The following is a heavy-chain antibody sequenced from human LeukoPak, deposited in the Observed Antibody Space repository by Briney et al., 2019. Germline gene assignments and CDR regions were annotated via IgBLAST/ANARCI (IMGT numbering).Heavy chain of an antibody. Sequence: SETLSLTCTVSGGSISSYYWSWIRQPPGKGLEWIGYIYYSGSTNYNPSLKSRVTISVDTSKNQFSLKLSSMTAADTAVYYCAREAGTVGATTRDWYFDLWGRGTLVTVSS. CDR1: GGSISSYY. D-gene: IGHD1-26*01. J-gene: IGHJ2*01. V-gene: IGHV4-59*01. CDR2: IYYSGST. CDR3: AREAGTVGATTRDWYFDL.